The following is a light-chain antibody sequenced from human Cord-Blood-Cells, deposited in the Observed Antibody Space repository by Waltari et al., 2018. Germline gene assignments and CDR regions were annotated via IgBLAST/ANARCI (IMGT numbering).Light chain of an antibody. V-gene: IGLV1-44*01. CDR2: SNK. CDR3: AAWDDSLNGPV. CDR1: SSNIGSNT. Sequence: QSVLTQPPSASGTPGQRVTISCSGSSSNIGSNTVNWYQQPPGTAPKLLIYSNKPRPSVDPDRFSGSKAGTSASLASSGLQSEDEADYYCAAWDDSLNGPVFGGETKLTVL. J-gene: IGLJ3*02.